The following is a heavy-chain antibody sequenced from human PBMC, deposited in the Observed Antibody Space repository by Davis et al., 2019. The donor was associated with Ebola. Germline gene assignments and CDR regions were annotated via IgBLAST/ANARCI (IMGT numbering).Heavy chain of an antibody. CDR1: GYTFGSYF. Sequence: ASVKVSCKTSGYTFGSYFIHWVRQAPGQGLEWMGIINPSGGNTNYAQKFQGRVTMTTDTSTSTAYMELRSLRSDDTAVYYCARGARIVVVPAAILMSPHDWFDPWGQGTLVTVSS. CDR2: INPSGGNT. V-gene: IGHV1-46*01. CDR3: ARGARIVVVPAAILMSPHDWFDP. D-gene: IGHD2-2*02. J-gene: IGHJ5*02.